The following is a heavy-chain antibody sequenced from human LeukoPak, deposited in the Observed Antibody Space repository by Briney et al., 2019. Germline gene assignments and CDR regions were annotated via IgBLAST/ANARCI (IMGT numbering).Heavy chain of an antibody. CDR2: MKEDGGEI. CDR1: GFPFSNYW. Sequence: GGSLRLSCAGSGFPFSNYWMAWVRQAPGKGLEWVANMKEDGGEINYVDSVKGRFTISRDNAKNSLDLQMNSLRVDDTAVYYCVRDRGYSTFGYWGQGTLVIVSS. CDR3: VRDRGYSTFGY. J-gene: IGHJ4*02. V-gene: IGHV3-7*01. D-gene: IGHD4-23*01.